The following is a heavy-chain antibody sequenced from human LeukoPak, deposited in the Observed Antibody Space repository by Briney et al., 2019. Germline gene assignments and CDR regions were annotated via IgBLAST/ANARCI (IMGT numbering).Heavy chain of an antibody. CDR1: GYTFTGYY. V-gene: IGHV1-2*02. J-gene: IGHJ5*02. D-gene: IGHD2-2*01. Sequence: ASVTVSCKASGYTFTGYYMHWVRQAPGQGLEWMGWINPNSGCTNYAQKFQGRVTMTRDTSISTAYMELSRLRSDDTAVYYWARARSTIVVVPAAHQPNWFDPWGQGTLVTVSS. CDR2: INPNSGCT. CDR3: ARARSTIVVVPAAHQPNWFDP.